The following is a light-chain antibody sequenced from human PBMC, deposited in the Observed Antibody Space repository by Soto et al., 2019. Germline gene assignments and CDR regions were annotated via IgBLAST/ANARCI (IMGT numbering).Light chain of an antibody. CDR2: AAS. CDR1: QDISNY. Sequence: DIQMTQSPSSLSASVGDRVTITCQASQDISNYLNWYQQKPGKAPKLLIFAASSLQSGVPSRFSGSRSGPDFTLTISSLQPEDFATYYCQQYNSYWTFGQGTKVDIK. V-gene: IGKV1-39*01. CDR3: QQYNSYWT. J-gene: IGKJ1*01.